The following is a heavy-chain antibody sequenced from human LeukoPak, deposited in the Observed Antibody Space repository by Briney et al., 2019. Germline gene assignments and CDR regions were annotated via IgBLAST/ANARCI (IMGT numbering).Heavy chain of an antibody. D-gene: IGHD6-13*01. CDR2: ISWNSGSI. Sequence: SGGSLRLSCAASGFTFDDYAMHWVRQAPGKGLEWVSGISWNSGSIGYADSVKGRSTISRDNAKNSLYLQMNSLRAEDTALYYCAKDIAAAGESFDIWGQGTMVTVSS. V-gene: IGHV3-9*01. J-gene: IGHJ3*02. CDR1: GFTFDDYA. CDR3: AKDIAAAGESFDI.